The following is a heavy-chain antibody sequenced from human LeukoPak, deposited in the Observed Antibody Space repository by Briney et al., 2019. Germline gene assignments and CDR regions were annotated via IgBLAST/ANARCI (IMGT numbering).Heavy chain of an antibody. D-gene: IGHD2-15*01. CDR1: GSTFSSSW. V-gene: IGHV3-7*04. Sequence: GGSLRLSCAASGSTFSSSWMSWVRQAPGKGLEWVANIKQDGSEKSYVDSVKGRFTISRDNAKNSLYLQMNSLRAEDTAVYYCARWRSGAIEYWGQGTLVTVSS. CDR3: ARWRSGAIEY. J-gene: IGHJ4*02. CDR2: IKQDGSEK.